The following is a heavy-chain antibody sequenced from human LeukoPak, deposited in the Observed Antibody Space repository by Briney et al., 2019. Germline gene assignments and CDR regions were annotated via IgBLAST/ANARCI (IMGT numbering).Heavy chain of an antibody. D-gene: IGHD1-26*01. CDR3: ASAVGATSPLDY. Sequence: GGSLRLSCAASGFTFDDYGMIWVRRAPGKGLEGVSGINWNGGSTGYADSVKGRFTISRDNAKNSLYLQMNSLRAEDTAVYYCASAVGATSPLDYWGQGTLVTVSS. CDR2: INWNGGST. J-gene: IGHJ4*02. V-gene: IGHV3-20*04. CDR1: GFTFDDYG.